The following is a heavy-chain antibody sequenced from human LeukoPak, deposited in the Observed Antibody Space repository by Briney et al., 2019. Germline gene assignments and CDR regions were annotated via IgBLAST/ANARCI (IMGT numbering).Heavy chain of an antibody. V-gene: IGHV3-7*01. CDR1: GFIFRSYW. D-gene: IGHD6-19*01. Sequence: PGGSLRLSCAASGFIFRSYWMSWVRQAPGKGLEWVANINQDGSEKNYVESVKGRFTIFRDNAENSVELQMNSLRAEDTAVYYCAKGPLIEVAGTTWDYWGQGTLVTVSS. J-gene: IGHJ4*02. CDR3: AKGPLIEVAGTTWDY. CDR2: INQDGSEK.